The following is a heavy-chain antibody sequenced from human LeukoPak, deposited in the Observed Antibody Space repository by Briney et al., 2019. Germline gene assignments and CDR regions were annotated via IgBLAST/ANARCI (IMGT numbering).Heavy chain of an antibody. D-gene: IGHD3-10*01. J-gene: IGHJ4*02. Sequence: SETLSLTCAVYGGSFSGYYWSWIRQPPGKGLEWIGEINHSGSTNYNPSLKSRVTISVDTSKNQFSLKLSSVTAADTAVYYCARGDYGSGSYLGWGQGTLVTVSS. V-gene: IGHV4-34*01. CDR3: ARGDYGSGSYLG. CDR2: INHSGST. CDR1: GGSFSGYY.